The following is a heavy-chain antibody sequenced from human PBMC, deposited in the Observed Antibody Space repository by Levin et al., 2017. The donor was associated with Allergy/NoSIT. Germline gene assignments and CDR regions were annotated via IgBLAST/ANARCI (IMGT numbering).Heavy chain of an antibody. CDR3: ARGSYSSGWYWFDP. Sequence: SQTLSLTCPVSGGSISSIYWSWIRQPPGKGLEWIGYIYYSGSTNYNPSLKSRVTISVDTSKNQFSLKLNSVTAADTAVYYCARGSYSSGWYWFDPWGQGTLVTVSS. D-gene: IGHD6-19*01. CDR2: IYYSGST. V-gene: IGHV4-59*08. J-gene: IGHJ5*02. CDR1: GGSISSIY.